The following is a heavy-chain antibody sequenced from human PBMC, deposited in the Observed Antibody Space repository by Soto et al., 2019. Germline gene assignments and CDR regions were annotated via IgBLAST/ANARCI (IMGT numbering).Heavy chain of an antibody. D-gene: IGHD2-2*01. CDR3: ASFASSYQPGYYYYYYGMDV. Sequence: QVQLVQSGAEVKKPGASVKVSCKASGYTFTSYAMHWVRQAPGQRLEWMGWINAGNGNTKYSQKFQGRVTITRDTSASTAYMELSSLRSEDTAVYYCASFASSYQPGYYYYYYGMDVWGQGTTVTVSS. V-gene: IGHV1-3*01. CDR2: INAGNGNT. J-gene: IGHJ6*02. CDR1: GYTFTSYA.